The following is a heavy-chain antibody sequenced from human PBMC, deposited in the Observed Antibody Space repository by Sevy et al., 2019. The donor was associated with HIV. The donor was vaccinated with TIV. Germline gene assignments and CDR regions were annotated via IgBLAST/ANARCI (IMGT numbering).Heavy chain of an antibody. D-gene: IGHD5-12*01. Sequence: SETLSLTCTVFGGSISAYYWSWIRQPPGKGLEYIGYIYYTGSTNYNPSLKSRVTISVDTSKNQFSQRLTSVTAADTAIYYCARAPPVRSGDDSLNWFDPWGQGTLVTVSS. CDR3: ARAPPVRSGDDSLNWFDP. J-gene: IGHJ5*02. CDR1: GGSISAYY. CDR2: IYYTGST. V-gene: IGHV4-59*01.